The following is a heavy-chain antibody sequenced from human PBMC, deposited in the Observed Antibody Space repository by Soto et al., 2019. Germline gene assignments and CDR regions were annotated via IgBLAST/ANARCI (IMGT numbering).Heavy chain of an antibody. Sequence: ASVKVSCKASGGTFSSYAISWVRQAPGQGLEWMGGIIPIFGTANYAQKFQGRVTITADESTSTAYMELSSLRSEDTAVYYCAKARDRWLLTDFDYWGQGTLVTVSS. J-gene: IGHJ4*02. D-gene: IGHD5-12*01. CDR3: AKARDRWLLTDFDY. CDR1: GGTFSSYA. CDR2: IIPIFGTA. V-gene: IGHV1-69*13.